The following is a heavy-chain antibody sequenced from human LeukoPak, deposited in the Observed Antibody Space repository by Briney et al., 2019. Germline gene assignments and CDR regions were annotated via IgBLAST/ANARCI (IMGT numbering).Heavy chain of an antibody. CDR3: AKGKGEIATITLLDY. J-gene: IGHJ4*02. D-gene: IGHD5-24*01. CDR2: ISWNSGSI. V-gene: IGHV3-9*01. Sequence: QAGGSLRLSCAASGFTFSSYAMSWVRQAPGKGLEWVSGISWNSGSIGYADSVKGRFTISRDNAKNSLYLQMNSLRAEDTALYYCAKGKGEIATITLLDYWGQGTLVTVSS. CDR1: GFTFSSYA.